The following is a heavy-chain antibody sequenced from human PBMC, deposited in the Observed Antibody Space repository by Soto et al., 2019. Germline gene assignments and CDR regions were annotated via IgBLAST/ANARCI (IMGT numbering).Heavy chain of an antibody. CDR2: INPNSGGT. J-gene: IGHJ4*02. CDR3: AKDPATAKPEGVDF. V-gene: IGHV1-2*02. Sequence: ASVKVSCKASGYTFSDYYIHWVRQAPGQGLEWMGWINPNSGGTKYAPKFQGGVTMTRDTSITTAYMELSRLRSGDTAVYYCAKDPATAKPEGVDFWGQGTLVTVSS. CDR1: GYTFSDYY. D-gene: IGHD1-1*01.